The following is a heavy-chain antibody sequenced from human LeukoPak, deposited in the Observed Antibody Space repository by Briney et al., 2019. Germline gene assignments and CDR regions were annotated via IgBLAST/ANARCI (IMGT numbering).Heavy chain of an antibody. CDR1: GFTFSDYY. CDR2: ISSSGSTI. V-gene: IGHV3-11*01. Sequence: GGSLRLSCAASGFTFSDYYMSRIRQAPGKGLEWVSYISSSGSTIYYADSVKGRFTISRDNAKNSLYLQMNSLRAEDTAVYYCARVKEQWLVDYWGQGTLVTVSS. D-gene: IGHD6-19*01. J-gene: IGHJ4*02. CDR3: ARVKEQWLVDY.